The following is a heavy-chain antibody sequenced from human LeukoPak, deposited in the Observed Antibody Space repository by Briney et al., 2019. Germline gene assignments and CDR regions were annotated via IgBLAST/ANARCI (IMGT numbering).Heavy chain of an antibody. CDR1: GFIFSTSD. CDR3: ARGPLHGAFDY. D-gene: IGHD4-17*01. CDR2: VASDGRNK. Sequence: GRSLRLSCAASGFIFSTSDMHWLRQAPGKGLEWVAHVASDGRNKYYADSVQGRFTGSRDNSKNTVYLQMNSLRAVDTAVYYCARGPLHGAFDYWGQGTLVTVSS. J-gene: IGHJ4*02. V-gene: IGHV3-30*03.